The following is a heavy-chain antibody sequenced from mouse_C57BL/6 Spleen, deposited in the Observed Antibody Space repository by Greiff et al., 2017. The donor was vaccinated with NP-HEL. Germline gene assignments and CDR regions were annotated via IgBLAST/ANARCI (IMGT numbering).Heavy chain of an antibody. Sequence: QVQLQQSGAELVRPGSSVKLSCKASGYTFTSYWMDWVKQRPGQGLEWIGNIYPSDSETHYNQKFKDKATLTVDKSSSTAYMQLSSLTSEDSAVYYCASRYYGSSYVDYWGQGTTLTVSS. CDR2: IYPSDSET. CDR1: GYTFTSYW. V-gene: IGHV1-61*01. CDR3: ASRYYGSSYVDY. D-gene: IGHD1-1*01. J-gene: IGHJ2*01.